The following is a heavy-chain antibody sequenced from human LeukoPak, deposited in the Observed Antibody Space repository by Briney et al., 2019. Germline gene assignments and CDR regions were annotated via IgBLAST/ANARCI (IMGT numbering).Heavy chain of an antibody. CDR2: MYPGDSDT. V-gene: IGHV5-51*01. CDR3: GRHLYGGNSAIDY. CDR1: GYSFTSYW. Sequence: GESLKISCKGSGYSFTSYWIGWVRQMPEKGLEWMGIMYPGDSDTRYTPSFQAQVTISVDKSISTAYLQWSSLKASDTAMYYCGRHLYGGNSAIDYWGQGTLVTVSS. J-gene: IGHJ4*02. D-gene: IGHD4-23*01.